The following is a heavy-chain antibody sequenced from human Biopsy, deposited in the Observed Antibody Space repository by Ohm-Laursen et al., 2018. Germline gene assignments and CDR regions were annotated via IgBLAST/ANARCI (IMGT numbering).Heavy chain of an antibody. CDR3: ATTTMDTSGWYGNYFDS. V-gene: IGHV4-4*07. J-gene: IGHJ4*02. CDR2: VYTSGST. D-gene: IGHD6-19*01. CDR1: GGSLKNYY. Sequence: SETLSLTCTVSGGSLKNYYWSWIRQPAGKGLEWIGRVYTSGSTSYNPSLESRVTMSVDTSKNQFSLKVYSVTAADTAIYYCATTTMDTSGWYGNYFDSWGQGALVTVSS.